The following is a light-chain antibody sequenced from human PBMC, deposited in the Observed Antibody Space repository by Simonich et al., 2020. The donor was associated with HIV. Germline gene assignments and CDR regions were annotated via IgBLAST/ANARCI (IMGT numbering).Light chain of an antibody. Sequence: EIVMTQSPATLSVSPGERATLSCRARQSVSSNLAWYQQKPSQAPRLLIYSASTRATGIPAKFSGSWSGTEFTLTISSMQSEDIAVYYCQQYNNRPLTFGGGTKVEIK. CDR2: SAS. CDR1: QSVSSN. V-gene: IGKV3-15*01. J-gene: IGKJ4*01. CDR3: QQYNNRPLT.